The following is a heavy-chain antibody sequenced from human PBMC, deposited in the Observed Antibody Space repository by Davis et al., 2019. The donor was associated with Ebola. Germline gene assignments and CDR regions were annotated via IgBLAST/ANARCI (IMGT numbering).Heavy chain of an antibody. V-gene: IGHV3-21*01. CDR1: GFTFSSYS. D-gene: IGHD2-2*01. J-gene: IGHJ6*02. CDR2: ISSSSSYI. Sequence: PGGSLRLSCAASGFTFSSYSMNWVRQAPGKGLEWVSSISSSSSYIYYADSVKGRFTISRDNAKNSLYLQMNSLRAEDTAVYYCARGAGDIVVVPAASVIDYYYGMDVWGQGTTVTVSS. CDR3: ARGAGDIVVVPAASVIDYYYGMDV.